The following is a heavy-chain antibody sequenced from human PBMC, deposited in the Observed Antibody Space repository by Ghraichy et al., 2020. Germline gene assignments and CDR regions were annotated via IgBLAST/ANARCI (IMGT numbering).Heavy chain of an antibody. D-gene: IGHD1-26*01. Sequence: GGSLRLSCAASGFTFSSYAMSWVRQAPGKGLEWVSAISGSGGSTYYADSVKGRFTISRDNSKNTLYLQMNSLRAEDTAVYYCRQALYSGSYRNPGPDFDYWGQGTLVTVSS. CDR1: GFTFSSYA. CDR3: RQALYSGSYRNPGPDFDY. CDR2: ISGSGGST. J-gene: IGHJ4*02. V-gene: IGHV3-23*01.